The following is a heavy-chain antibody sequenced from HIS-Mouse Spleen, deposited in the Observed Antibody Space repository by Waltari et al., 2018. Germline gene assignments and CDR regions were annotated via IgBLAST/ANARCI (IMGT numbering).Heavy chain of an antibody. D-gene: IGHD1-1*01. J-gene: IGHJ3*02. CDR2: MNHRGST. Sequence: QVQLQQWGAGLLNPSETLSLTCAVYGGSVSGSYWSWIRQPPGKGLVWIGEMNHRGSTNYNPSIKSRVTISVDTSKNQFSLKLSSVTAADTAVYYCARGRFHSWNDAFDIWGQGTMVTVSS. CDR1: GGSVSGSY. CDR3: ARGRFHSWNDAFDI. V-gene: IGHV4-34*01.